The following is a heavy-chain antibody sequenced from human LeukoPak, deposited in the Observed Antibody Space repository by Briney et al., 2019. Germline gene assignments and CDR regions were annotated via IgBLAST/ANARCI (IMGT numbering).Heavy chain of an antibody. CDR3: AKRDNRLDI. CDR1: GFPFSSYA. D-gene: IGHD2/OR15-2a*01. CDR2: ISGSGGST. Sequence: GGSLRLSCAASGFPFSSYAMSWVRQAPGKVLEWVSAISGSGGSTYYADSVKGRFTISRDNSKNTMYLQMNSLRAEDTAVYYCAKRDNRLDIWGQGTMVTVSS. J-gene: IGHJ3*02. V-gene: IGHV3-23*01.